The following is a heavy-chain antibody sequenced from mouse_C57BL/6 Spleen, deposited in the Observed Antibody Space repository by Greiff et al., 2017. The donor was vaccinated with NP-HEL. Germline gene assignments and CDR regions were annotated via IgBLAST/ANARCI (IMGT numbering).Heavy chain of an antibody. J-gene: IGHJ4*01. CDR1: GYTFTSYW. D-gene: IGHD2-3*01. CDR2: IDPSDSYT. V-gene: IGHV1-50*01. CDR3: ARRNGYYVGGYAMDY. Sequence: QVQLQQPGAELVKPGASVKLSCKASGYTFTSYWMQWVKQRPGQGLEWIGEIDPSDSYTNYNQKFKGKATLTVDTSSSTAYMQLSSLTSEDSAVYYCARRNGYYVGGYAMDYWGQGTSVTVSS.